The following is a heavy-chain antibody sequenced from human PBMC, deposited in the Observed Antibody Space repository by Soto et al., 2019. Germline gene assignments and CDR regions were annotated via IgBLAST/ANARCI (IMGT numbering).Heavy chain of an antibody. CDR1: GGSISSSNW. CDR3: ARDVGYFFADSPAGHFDC. V-gene: IGHV4-4*02. Sequence: PSETLSLTCAVSGGSISSSNWWSWVRQSPGKRLEWIGEVFHSGSTKYNPSLKSRVAISVDKSKNQFSLNLSSVTAADTAVYYCARDVGYFFADSPAGHFDCWGQGTLVTVSS. J-gene: IGHJ4*02. D-gene: IGHD3-22*01. CDR2: VFHSGST.